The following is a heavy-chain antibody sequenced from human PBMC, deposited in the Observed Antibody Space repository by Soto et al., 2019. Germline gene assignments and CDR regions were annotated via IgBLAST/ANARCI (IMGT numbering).Heavy chain of an antibody. J-gene: IGHJ3*02. CDR1: GFTFSSYA. V-gene: IGHV3-23*01. CDR2: ISGSGGST. Sequence: EVQLLESGGGLVQPGGSLRLSCAASGFTFSSYAMSWVRQAPGKGLEWFSVISGSGGSTNYAVSVKGRFTISRDNSKNTLYFQMNSLRTEDTAVYYCAKQAYSSAWYFLCTFDIWGQGTMVTASS. CDR3: AKQAYSSAWYFLCTFDI. D-gene: IGHD6-19*01.